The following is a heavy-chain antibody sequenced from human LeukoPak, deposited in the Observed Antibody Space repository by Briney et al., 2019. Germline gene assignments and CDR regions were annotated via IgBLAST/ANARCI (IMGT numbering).Heavy chain of an antibody. Sequence: GRSLRLSCAASGFTFSNYAMHLARQAPGKGLEWVAFISHDRSNNCHADSVKGRFTISRDNSKNTLYLQMNSLTDEDTAVYYCARDLSGSYMSDYWGQGTLVTVSS. D-gene: IGHD3-10*01. CDR3: ARDLSGSYMSDY. J-gene: IGHJ4*02. CDR2: ISHDRSNN. V-gene: IGHV3-30-3*01. CDR1: GFTFSNYA.